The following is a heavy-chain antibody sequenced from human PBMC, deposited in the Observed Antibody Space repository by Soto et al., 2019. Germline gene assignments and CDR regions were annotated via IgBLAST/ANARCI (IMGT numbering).Heavy chain of an antibody. CDR1: GGTFSSYA. Sequence: QVQLVQSGAEVKKPGSSVKVSCKASGGTFSSYAISWVRQAPGPGLEWMGGIIPIFGTAHYAQKFQGRVTITADKSTSTAYMELSSLRSEDTAVYYWARGVEMATNSYYFDDWGQGTPVTVSS. CDR2: IIPIFGTA. V-gene: IGHV1-69*06. J-gene: IGHJ4*02. CDR3: ARGVEMATNSYYFDD. D-gene: IGHD5-12*01.